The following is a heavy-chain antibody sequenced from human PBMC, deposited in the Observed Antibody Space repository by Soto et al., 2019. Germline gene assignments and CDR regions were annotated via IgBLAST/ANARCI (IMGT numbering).Heavy chain of an antibody. Sequence: QVQLVQSGAEVKKPGSSVKVSCKASGGTFSSYAISWVRQAPGQGLEWMGGIIPIFGTANYAQKFQGRVTITADESTSTAYMELSSLGSEDTAVYYCARDPDYGDYAAEGQYGMDVWGQGTTVTVSS. CDR3: ARDPDYGDYAAEGQYGMDV. D-gene: IGHD4-17*01. J-gene: IGHJ6*02. CDR1: GGTFSSYA. CDR2: IIPIFGTA. V-gene: IGHV1-69*12.